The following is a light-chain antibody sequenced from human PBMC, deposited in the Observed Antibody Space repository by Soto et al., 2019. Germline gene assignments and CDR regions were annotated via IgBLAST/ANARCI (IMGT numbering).Light chain of an antibody. CDR2: GAS. Sequence: EIVLTQSTGTLSLSPGERATLSCRASQSVSSSYLAWYQQKPGQAPRLLIYGASSRATGIPDRFSGSGSGTDFTLTISRLEPEDFAVYYCQQYGSSVTFGGGPKVEIK. V-gene: IGKV3-20*01. J-gene: IGKJ4*01. CDR3: QQYGSSVT. CDR1: QSVSSSY.